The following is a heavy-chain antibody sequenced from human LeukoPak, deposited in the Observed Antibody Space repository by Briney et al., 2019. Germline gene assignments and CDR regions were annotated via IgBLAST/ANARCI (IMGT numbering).Heavy chain of an antibody. CDR2: ISSSGSTR. J-gene: IGHJ4*02. CDR1: GFTFSSYE. CDR3: ARESRIVTGYYCDY. V-gene: IGHV3-48*03. Sequence: GGSLRLSCAASGFTFSSYEMNWVRQAPGKGLEWVSYISSSGSTRYYTDSVKGRFTISRDNGKNSLYLQMNSLRAEDTAVYYCARESRIVTGYYCDYWGQGTLVTVSS. D-gene: IGHD5/OR15-5a*01.